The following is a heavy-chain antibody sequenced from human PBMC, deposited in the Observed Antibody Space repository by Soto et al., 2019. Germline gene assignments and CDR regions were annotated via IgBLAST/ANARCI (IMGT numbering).Heavy chain of an antibody. V-gene: IGHV5-51*01. CDR1: GYKFTSYW. J-gene: IGHJ5*02. Sequence: PVESLKISCITSGYKFTSYWIAWGRQMPGKGLEWMGIIFPSDSDTRYSPSFQGQVTISADRSTSTVFLQWASLKASDTAVYFCARKDKSGYFNWFDPWGQGTLVTSPQ. CDR3: ARKDKSGYFNWFDP. CDR2: IFPSDSDT. D-gene: IGHD3-22*01.